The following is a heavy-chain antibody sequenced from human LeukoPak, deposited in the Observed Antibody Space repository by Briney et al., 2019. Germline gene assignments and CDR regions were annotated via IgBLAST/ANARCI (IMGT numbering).Heavy chain of an antibody. J-gene: IGHJ4*02. V-gene: IGHV3-53*04. CDR1: GFTVSSNY. CDR3: ARDTLGGGVDDSSGYYGNDY. D-gene: IGHD3-22*01. CDR2: IYSGGGT. Sequence: PGGSLRLSCAASGFTVSSNYMSWVRQAPGKGLEWVSVIYSGGGTYYADSVKGRFTISRHNSKNTLYLQMNSLRAEDTAVYYCARDTLGGGVDDSSGYYGNDYWGQGTLVTVSS.